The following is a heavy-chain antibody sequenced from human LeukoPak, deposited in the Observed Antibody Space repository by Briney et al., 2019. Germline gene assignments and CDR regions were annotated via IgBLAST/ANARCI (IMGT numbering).Heavy chain of an antibody. J-gene: IGHJ4*02. D-gene: IGHD6-19*01. CDR2: ISSNGGST. CDR3: AKDMFVAVAGTLGLGF. CDR1: GFTFSSYA. Sequence: GGSLRLSCAASGFTFSSYAMHWVRQAPGKGLEYVSAISSNGGSTYYANSVKGRFTISRDNSKNTLYLQMNSLRAEDTAVYYCAKDMFVAVAGTLGLGFWGQGTLVTVSS. V-gene: IGHV3-64*01.